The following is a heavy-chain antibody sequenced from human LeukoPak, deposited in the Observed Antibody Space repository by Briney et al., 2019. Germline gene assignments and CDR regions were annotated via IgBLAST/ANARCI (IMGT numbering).Heavy chain of an antibody. CDR2: IWYDGSNK. CDR1: GFPFSNYG. D-gene: IGHD6-19*01. Sequence: GGSLRLSCAGSGFPFSNYGIHWVRQAPGKGLEWVAVIWYDGSNKYYADSVKGRFTISRDNSKNTLYLQMNSLRAEDTAVYYCARDLYSSGWTPLGYWGQGTLVTVSS. CDR3: ARDLYSSGWTPLGY. V-gene: IGHV3-33*01. J-gene: IGHJ4*02.